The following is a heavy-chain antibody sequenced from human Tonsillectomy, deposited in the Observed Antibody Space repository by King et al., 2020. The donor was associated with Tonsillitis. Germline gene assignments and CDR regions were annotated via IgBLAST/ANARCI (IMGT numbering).Heavy chain of an antibody. Sequence: VQLQESGPGLVKPSETLSLTCTVSGGSVSSGSYYWSWIRQPPGKGLEWIGYIYYSGSTNYNPSLKSRVTISVDTSKNQFSLKLSSVTAADTAVYYCARRMSAWYYDYWGQGTRVTVSS. V-gene: IGHV4-61*01. J-gene: IGHJ4*02. CDR1: GGSVSSGSYY. CDR3: ARRMSAWYYDY. CDR2: IYYSGST.